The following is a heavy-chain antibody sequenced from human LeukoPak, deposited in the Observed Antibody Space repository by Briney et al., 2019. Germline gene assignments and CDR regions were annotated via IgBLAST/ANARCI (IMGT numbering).Heavy chain of an antibody. Sequence: ASVKVSCKTIGGRFKSYGFSWVRQAPGQGLEWMGWMNPNSGNTGYAQKFQGRVTMTRNTSISTAYMELSSLRSEDTAVYYCARANYCSSTSCYGSAYWGQGTLVTVSS. CDR2: MNPNSGNT. D-gene: IGHD2-2*01. CDR1: GGRFKSYG. J-gene: IGHJ4*02. CDR3: ARANYCSSTSCYGSAY. V-gene: IGHV1-8*01.